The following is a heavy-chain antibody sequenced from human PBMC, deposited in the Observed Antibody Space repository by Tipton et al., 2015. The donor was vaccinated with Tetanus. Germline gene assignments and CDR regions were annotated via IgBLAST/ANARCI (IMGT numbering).Heavy chain of an antibody. Sequence: TLSLTCTVSGGSITPYYWSWIRQSSGKGLEWIGYIYHSGSTNYNPSLKSRVTISVDTSKNQFSLNLNSVTAADTAVYYCARHKDYYFYVMDVWDQGTTVTVSS. CDR3: ARHKDYYFYVMDV. CDR2: IYHSGST. V-gene: IGHV4-59*08. CDR1: GGSITPYY. J-gene: IGHJ6*02.